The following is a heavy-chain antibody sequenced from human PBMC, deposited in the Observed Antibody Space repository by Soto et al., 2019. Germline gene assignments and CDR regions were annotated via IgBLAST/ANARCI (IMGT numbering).Heavy chain of an antibody. Sequence: PSETLSLTCAFYCGSFIGYYWSWIRQPPGKGLEWIGEINHSGSTNYNASVRSRVTISVDTSKNQFSLKLNSVTAADTAVYYCARGQRNTAMLLSQYYYYGMDVWGQGTTVTVSS. J-gene: IGHJ6*02. V-gene: IGHV4-34*01. CDR1: CGSFIGYY. CDR2: INHSGST. CDR3: ARGQRNTAMLLSQYYYYGMDV. D-gene: IGHD5-18*01.